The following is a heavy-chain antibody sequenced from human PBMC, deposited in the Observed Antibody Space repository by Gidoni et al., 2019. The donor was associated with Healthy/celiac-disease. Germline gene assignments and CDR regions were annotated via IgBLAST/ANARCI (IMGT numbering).Heavy chain of an antibody. D-gene: IGHD6-19*01. CDR3: AKDHRSQPYSSGGTVFDY. CDR2: ISYDGSNK. V-gene: IGHV3-30*18. CDR1: GFPFSSYG. Sequence: QVQLVESGGGVVQPGRSLSLSCAASGFPFSSYGMHWVRQAPGKGLEWVAVISYDGSNKYYADSVKGRFTISRDNSKNTLYLQMNSLRAEDTAVYYCAKDHRSQPYSSGGTVFDYWGQGTLVTVSS. J-gene: IGHJ4*02.